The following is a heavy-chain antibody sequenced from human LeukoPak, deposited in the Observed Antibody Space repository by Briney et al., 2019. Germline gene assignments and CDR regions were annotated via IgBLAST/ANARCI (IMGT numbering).Heavy chain of an antibody. D-gene: IGHD3-22*01. J-gene: IGHJ4*02. CDR3: AKVYPPRDTYYYDSSGPFDY. CDR2: IRYDGSNK. CDR1: GFTFSSYW. V-gene: IGHV3-30*02. Sequence: PGGSLRLSCAASGFTFSSYWMHWVRQAPGKGLEWVAFIRYDGSNKYYADSVKGRFTISRDNSKNTLYLQMNSQRAEDTAVYYCAKVYPPRDTYYYDSSGPFDYWGQGTLVTVSS.